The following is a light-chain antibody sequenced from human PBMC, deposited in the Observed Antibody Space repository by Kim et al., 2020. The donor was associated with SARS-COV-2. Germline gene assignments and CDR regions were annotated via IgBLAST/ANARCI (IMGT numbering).Light chain of an antibody. V-gene: IGLV3-19*01. CDR2: GKD. J-gene: IGLJ2*01. CDR1: SLRSYY. CDR3: NSRDSNDYVV. Sequence: SSELTQDPAVSVALGLTVRITCQGDSLRSYYATWYQQKPGQAPKVVIYGKDNRPSGVPDRFSGSSSGNTAYLTITGTQAGDEADYYCNSRDSNDYVVFGGGTKVTVL.